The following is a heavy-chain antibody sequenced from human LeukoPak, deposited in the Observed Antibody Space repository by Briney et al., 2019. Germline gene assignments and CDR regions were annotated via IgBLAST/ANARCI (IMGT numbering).Heavy chain of an antibody. J-gene: IGHJ4*02. CDR3: AREADYGDLPVDY. CDR2: IIPIFGTA. V-gene: IGHV1-69*13. D-gene: IGHD4-17*01. CDR1: GGTFSSYA. Sequence: SVKVSCKASGGTFSSYAISWVRQAPGQGLEWMGGIIPIFGTANYAQKFQGRVTITADEFTSAAYMELSSLRSEDTAVYYCAREADYGDLPVDYWGQGTLVTVSS.